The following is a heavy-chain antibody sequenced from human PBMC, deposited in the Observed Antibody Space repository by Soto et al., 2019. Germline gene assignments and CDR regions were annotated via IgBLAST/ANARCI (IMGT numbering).Heavy chain of an antibody. CDR2: IIPIFGTA. CDR3: ASRVFGYGPWEDAFDI. Sequence: SVKVSCKASGGTFSSYAISWVRQAPGQGLEWMGGIIPIFGTANYAQKFQGRVTITADKSTSTAYMELSSLRSEDTAVYYCASRVFGYGPWEDAFDIWGQGTMVTVSS. D-gene: IGHD5-12*01. J-gene: IGHJ3*02. V-gene: IGHV1-69*06. CDR1: GGTFSSYA.